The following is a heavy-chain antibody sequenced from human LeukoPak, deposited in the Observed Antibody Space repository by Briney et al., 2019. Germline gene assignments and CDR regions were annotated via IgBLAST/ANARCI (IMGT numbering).Heavy chain of an antibody. V-gene: IGHV1-3*01. Sequence: ASVKVSCKASGYTFTSYAMHWVRQAPGQRLEWMGWINAGNGNTKYSQKFQGRVTITRDTSASTAYMELSSLRSEDTAVYYCARERVVVPRVRFDYWGQGTLVTVSS. CDR1: GYTFTSYA. CDR2: INAGNGNT. CDR3: ARERVVVPRVRFDY. D-gene: IGHD2-2*01. J-gene: IGHJ4*02.